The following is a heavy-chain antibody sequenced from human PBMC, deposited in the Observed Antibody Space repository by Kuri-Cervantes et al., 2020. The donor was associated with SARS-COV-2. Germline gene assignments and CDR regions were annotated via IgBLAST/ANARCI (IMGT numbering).Heavy chain of an antibody. CDR2: IGTAGDP. D-gene: IGHD3-22*01. CDR3: AKVSGDMYYYDSSGYLD. Sequence: GGSLRLSCAASGFTFSSYDMHWVRQATGKGLEWVSAIGTAGDPYYPGSVKGRFTISRDNSKNTLYLQMNSLRAEDTAVYYCAKVSGDMYYYDSSGYLDWGQGTLVTVSS. V-gene: IGHV3-13*05. CDR1: GFTFSSYD. J-gene: IGHJ4*02.